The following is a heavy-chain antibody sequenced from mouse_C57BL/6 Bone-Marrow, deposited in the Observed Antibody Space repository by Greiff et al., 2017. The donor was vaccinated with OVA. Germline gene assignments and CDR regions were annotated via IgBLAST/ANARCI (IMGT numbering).Heavy chain of an antibody. V-gene: IGHV5-9-1*02. CDR3: TRDPWRIYFDY. CDR1: GYTFSSYA. J-gene: IGHJ2*01. CDR2: ISRGSDYT. Sequence: EVKLMESGAGLVKPGGSLKLSCAASGYTFSSYAMSWVRQTPEQRLEWVAYISRGSDYTYYADTVKGRVTISRDNARNTLYLQMSRLKSEDTAMYYCTRDPWRIYFDYWGQGTTLTVSS.